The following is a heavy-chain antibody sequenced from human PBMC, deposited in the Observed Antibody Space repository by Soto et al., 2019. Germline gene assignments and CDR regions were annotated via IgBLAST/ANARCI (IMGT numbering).Heavy chain of an antibody. CDR3: AHGSCTSADCYPNPYLDY. CDR2: IYWDGDE. Sequence: QITLKESGPTLVKPTQTLTLTCTFSGFSLSTSAEGVGWIRQPPGKALEWLALIYWDGDERYSPSLKSRLTITKDTSKIQVVLTMTNMDPADTATYSCAHGSCTSADCYPNPYLDYWGQGILVTVSS. D-gene: IGHD2-2*01. CDR1: GFSLSTSAEG. J-gene: IGHJ4*02. V-gene: IGHV2-5*02.